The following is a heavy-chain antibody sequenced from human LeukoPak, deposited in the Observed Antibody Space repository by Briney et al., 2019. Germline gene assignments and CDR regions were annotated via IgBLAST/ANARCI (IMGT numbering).Heavy chain of an antibody. D-gene: IGHD3-9*01. J-gene: IGHJ4*02. CDR3: VKGEAVRHFDWLLYD. CDR1: GFTFDDFA. V-gene: IGHV3-9*01. CDR2: ISWNSGSI. Sequence: PGRSLRLSCAASGFTFDDFAMHWVRQAPGKGLEWVSAISWNSGSIGFADSVKGRFTISRGNAKNSLYLQMNSLRAEDTAVYYCVKGEAVRHFDWLLYDWGQGTLVTVSS.